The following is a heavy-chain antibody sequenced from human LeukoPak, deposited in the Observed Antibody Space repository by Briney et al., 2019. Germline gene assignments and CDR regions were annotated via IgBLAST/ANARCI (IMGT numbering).Heavy chain of an antibody. Sequence: PGGSLRLSCAASGLTFSSYWMSWVRQAPGKGLEWVANIKQDGSEKYYVDSVKGRFTISRDNAKNSLYLQMNSLRAEDTAVYYCARDGEYSTLGAFDIWGQGTMVTVSS. CDR3: ARDGEYSTLGAFDI. CDR2: IKQDGSEK. D-gene: IGHD6-13*01. V-gene: IGHV3-7*01. CDR1: GLTFSSYW. J-gene: IGHJ3*02.